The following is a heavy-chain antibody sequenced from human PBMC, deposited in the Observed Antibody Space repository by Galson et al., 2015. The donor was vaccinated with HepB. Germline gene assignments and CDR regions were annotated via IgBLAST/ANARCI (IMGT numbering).Heavy chain of an antibody. CDR3: ATGTLPQPIPRFDY. CDR1: GYTLTELS. V-gene: IGHV1-24*01. Sequence: SVKVSCKVSGYTLTELSMHWVRQAPGKGLEWMGGFDPEDGETIYAQKFQGRVTMTEDTSTDTAYMELSSLRSEDTAVYYCATGTLPQPIPRFDYWGQGTLVTVSS. CDR2: FDPEDGET. J-gene: IGHJ4*02. D-gene: IGHD2-2*01.